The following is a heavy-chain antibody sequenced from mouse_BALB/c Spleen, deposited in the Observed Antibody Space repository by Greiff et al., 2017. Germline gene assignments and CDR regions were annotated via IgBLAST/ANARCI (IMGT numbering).Heavy chain of an antibody. CDR3: ARRYYDYDRYAMDY. J-gene: IGHJ4*01. Sequence: QVQLKQSGAELARPGASVKLSCKASGYTFTSYWMQWVKQRPGQGLEWIGAIYPGDGDTRYTQKFKGKATLTADKSSSTAYMQLSSLASEDSAVYYCARRYYDYDRYAMDYWGQGTSVTVSS. V-gene: IGHV1-87*01. CDR2: IYPGDGDT. CDR1: GYTFTSYW. D-gene: IGHD2-4*01.